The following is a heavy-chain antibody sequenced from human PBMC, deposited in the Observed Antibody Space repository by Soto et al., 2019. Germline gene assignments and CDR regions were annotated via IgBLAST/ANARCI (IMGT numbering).Heavy chain of an antibody. D-gene: IGHD3-10*01. V-gene: IGHV3-30-3*01. CDR2: ISYDGSNK. CDR3: ARPLLLWFGGPFDY. Sequence: GGSLRLSCAASGFTFSSYAMHWVRQAPGKGLEWVAVISYDGSNKYHADSVKGRFTISRDNSKNTLYLQMNSLRAEDTAVYYCARPLLLWFGGPFDYWGQGTLVTVSS. J-gene: IGHJ4*02. CDR1: GFTFSSYA.